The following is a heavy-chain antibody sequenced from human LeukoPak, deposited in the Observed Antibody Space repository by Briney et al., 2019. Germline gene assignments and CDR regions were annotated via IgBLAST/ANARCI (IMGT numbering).Heavy chain of an antibody. CDR3: ARATGYRRLSEDY. Sequence: GASVKVSCKASGGTFSSYTISWVRQAPGQGLEWMGRIIPILGIANYAQKFQGRVTITADKSTSTAYTELSSLRSEDTAVYYCARATGYRRLSEDYWGQGTLVTVSS. CDR1: GGTFSSYT. D-gene: IGHD6-13*01. V-gene: IGHV1-69*02. CDR2: IIPILGIA. J-gene: IGHJ4*02.